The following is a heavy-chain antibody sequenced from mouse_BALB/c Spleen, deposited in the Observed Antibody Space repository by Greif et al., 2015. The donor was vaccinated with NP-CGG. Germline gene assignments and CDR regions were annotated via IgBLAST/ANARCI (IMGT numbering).Heavy chain of an antibody. CDR3: ARGRGISVEAWFAY. J-gene: IGHJ3*01. Sequence: VQLQQSGPELVKPGASVKISCKASGYTFTDYNMHWVKQSHGKSLEWIGYIYPYNGGTGYNQKFKNKATLTVDNSSSTACMELRSLTSEDSAVYYCARGRGISVEAWFAYWGQGTLVTVSA. CDR1: GYTFTDYN. D-gene: IGHD1-1*01. CDR2: IYPYNGGT. V-gene: IGHV1S29*02.